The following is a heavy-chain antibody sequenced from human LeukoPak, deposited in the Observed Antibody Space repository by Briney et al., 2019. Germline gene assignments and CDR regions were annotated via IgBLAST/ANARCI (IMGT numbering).Heavy chain of an antibody. J-gene: IGHJ4*02. Sequence: PGGSLRLSCAASGFTFSSYAMSWVRQAPGKGLEWVSAITGSGASKYYADSVKGRFTISRGNPKNTLYLQMNSLRAEDTAVYYCAKGGSSWYYFDYWGQGTLVTASS. D-gene: IGHD6-13*01. V-gene: IGHV3-23*01. CDR2: ITGSGASK. CDR1: GFTFSSYA. CDR3: AKGGSSWYYFDY.